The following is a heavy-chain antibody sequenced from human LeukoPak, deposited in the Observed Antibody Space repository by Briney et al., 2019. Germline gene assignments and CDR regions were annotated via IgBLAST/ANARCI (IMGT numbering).Heavy chain of an antibody. CDR3: AYRLGWFGDAFDI. D-gene: IGHD3-10*01. J-gene: IGHJ3*02. Sequence: TLSLTCTVSGGSISSYYWSWIRQPPGKALEWLALIYWDDDKRYSPSLKSRLAITKDTSKNQVVLIMTNMDPVDTATYYCAYRLGWFGDAFDIWGQGTMVTVSS. CDR1: GGSISSYYW. CDR2: IYWDDDK. V-gene: IGHV2-5*08.